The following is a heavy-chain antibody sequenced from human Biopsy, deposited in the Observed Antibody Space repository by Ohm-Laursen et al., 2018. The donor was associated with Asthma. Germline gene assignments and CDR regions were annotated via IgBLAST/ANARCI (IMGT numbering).Heavy chain of an antibody. CDR1: GYNFISFA. CDR2: VNTGNGDT. V-gene: IGHV1-3*04. D-gene: IGHD3-9*01. CDR3: ARTYYDFLTGQVKDVFGV. J-gene: IGHJ3*01. Sequence: ASVKVSRKASGYNFISFAIHWVRQAPGQRLEWMGWVNTGNGDTKYSQKFQGRVTITRDTSASTAHMELRSLRSEDTATYYCARTYYDFLTGQVKDVFGVWGQGTMVTVSS.